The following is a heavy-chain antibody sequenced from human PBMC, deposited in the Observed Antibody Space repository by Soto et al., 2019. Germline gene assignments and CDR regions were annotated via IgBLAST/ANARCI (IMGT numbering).Heavy chain of an antibody. D-gene: IGHD2-15*01. CDR3: ARDKDAYCSGGSCYSDYFDY. J-gene: IGHJ4*02. Sequence: EVQLVESGGGLVQPGGSLRLSCAASGFTFSSYSMNWVRQAPGKGLEWVSYISSSSSTIYYADSVKGRFTSSRDNAKNSLHLQMNSLRAEDTAVYYWARDKDAYCSGGSCYSDYFDYWGQGTLVTVSS. V-gene: IGHV3-48*01. CDR1: GFTFSSYS. CDR2: ISSSSSTI.